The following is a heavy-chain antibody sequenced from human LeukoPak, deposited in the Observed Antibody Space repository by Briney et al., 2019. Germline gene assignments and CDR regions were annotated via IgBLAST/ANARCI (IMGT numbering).Heavy chain of an antibody. CDR2: IYYSGSS. D-gene: IGHD3-22*01. V-gene: IGHV4-59*01. CDR3: ARRLYDSSGYYLDY. J-gene: IGHJ4*02. Sequence: SETLSLTCTVSGGSISGSYWSWIRQPPGKGLEWIGYIYYSGSSSYNPSLKSRVTISVDTSKNQFSLKVSPVTAADTAIYYCARRLYDSSGYYLDYWGQGTLVTVSS. CDR1: GGSISGSY.